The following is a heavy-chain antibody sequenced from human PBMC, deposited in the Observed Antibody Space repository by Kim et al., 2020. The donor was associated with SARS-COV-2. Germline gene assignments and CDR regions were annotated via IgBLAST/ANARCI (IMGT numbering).Heavy chain of an antibody. CDR2: ISSKTNNYAT. V-gene: IGHV3-73*01. Sequence: GGSLRLSCAASGFTFSGSPMHWVRQASGKGLEWVGRISSKTNNYATTYAASVRGRFTISRDDSKNTAYLEMNGLKTEDTAVYYCTRIPATTLDFWYAFDIWGQGTMVTVSS. CDR3: TRIPATTLDFWYAFDI. D-gene: IGHD1-1*01. J-gene: IGHJ3*02. CDR1: GFTFSGSP.